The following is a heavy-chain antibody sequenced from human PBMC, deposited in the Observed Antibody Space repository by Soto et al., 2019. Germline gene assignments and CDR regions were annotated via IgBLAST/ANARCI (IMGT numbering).Heavy chain of an antibody. Sequence: QVQLVESGGGLVKPGGSLRLSCAASGFTFSDYYMTWIRQAPGTGLEWVSYISSSGGVIYTADSVKGRFTISRDNAKNSLYLQLSSLRAEDTAVYYCARVSNVYFDYWGQGALVTVSS. CDR2: ISSSGGVI. V-gene: IGHV3-11*01. J-gene: IGHJ4*02. CDR3: ARVSNVYFDY. D-gene: IGHD2-8*01. CDR1: GFTFSDYY.